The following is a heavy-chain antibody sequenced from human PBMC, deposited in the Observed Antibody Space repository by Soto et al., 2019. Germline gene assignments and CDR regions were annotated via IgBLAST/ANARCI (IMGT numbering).Heavy chain of an antibody. J-gene: IGHJ6*02. CDR2: INPKFGDT. CDR1: GYTFTAYY. CDR3: ARNMDYYYGPGSGNGHGF. D-gene: IGHD3-10*01. Sequence: QVQLVQSGAEVKEPGDSVRVSCEDSGYTFTAYYIHWVRQAPGQGLEWMGWINPKFGDTTYAQDFQGRVSMTRDMSISTVYMELSRLTSDDTAIYYCARNMDYYYGPGSGNGHGFWGQGTTVTVFS. V-gene: IGHV1-2*02.